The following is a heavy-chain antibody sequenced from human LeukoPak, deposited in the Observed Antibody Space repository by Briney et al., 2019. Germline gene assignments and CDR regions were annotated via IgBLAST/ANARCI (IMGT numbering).Heavy chain of an antibody. CDR3: ARDLYRIVVVPHYFDY. CDR2: IKEDGSEK. J-gene: IGHJ4*02. CDR1: GFTLSTYW. V-gene: IGHV3-7*01. D-gene: IGHD3-22*01. Sequence: GGSLRLPCAASGFTLSTYWMSWVRQAPGKGLEWVANIKEDGSEKYYVDSVKGRFTISRDNAKNSLYLQMNSLRAEDTAVYYCARDLYRIVVVPHYFDYWGQGTLVTVSS.